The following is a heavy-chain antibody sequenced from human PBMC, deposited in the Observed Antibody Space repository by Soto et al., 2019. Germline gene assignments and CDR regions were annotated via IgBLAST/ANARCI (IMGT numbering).Heavy chain of an antibody. CDR3: AKDGHIAVAGNTDFDY. V-gene: IGHV3-30*18. CDR2: ISYDGSNK. Sequence: GGSLRLSCAASGFTFSSYGMHWVRQAPGKGLEWVAVISYDGSNKYYADSVKGRFTISRDNSKNTLYLQMNSLRAEDTAVYYCAKDGHIAVAGNTDFDYWGQGTLVTVSS. CDR1: GFTFSSYG. J-gene: IGHJ4*02. D-gene: IGHD6-19*01.